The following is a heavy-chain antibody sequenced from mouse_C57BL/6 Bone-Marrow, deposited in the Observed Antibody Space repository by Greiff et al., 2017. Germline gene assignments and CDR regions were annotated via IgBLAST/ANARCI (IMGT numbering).Heavy chain of an antibody. CDR2: ISNLAYSI. CDR3: ARGYYAMDY. Sequence: DVMLVESGGGLVQPGGSLKLSCAASGFTFSDYGMAWVRQAPRKGPEWVAFISNLAYSIYYADTVTGRFTISRENAKHTLYLEMSSLRSEDTAMYYCARGYYAMDYWGQGTSVTVSS. V-gene: IGHV5-15*01. J-gene: IGHJ4*01. CDR1: GFTFSDYG.